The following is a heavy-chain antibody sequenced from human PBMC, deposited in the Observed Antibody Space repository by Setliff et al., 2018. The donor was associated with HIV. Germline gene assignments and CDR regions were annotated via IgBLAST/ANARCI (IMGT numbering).Heavy chain of an antibody. CDR2: ISSRGSTI. V-gene: IGHV3-11*04. Sequence: SCKASGYTFTGYYMHWVRQAPGQGLEWVSYISSRGSTIYYADSVKGRFTISRDNAKNSLYLQMNTLRAEDTAVYFCARSPYGNYGLDYWGQGTLVTSPQ. CDR1: GYTFTGYY. J-gene: IGHJ4*02. CDR3: ARSPYGNYGLDY. D-gene: IGHD4-17*01.